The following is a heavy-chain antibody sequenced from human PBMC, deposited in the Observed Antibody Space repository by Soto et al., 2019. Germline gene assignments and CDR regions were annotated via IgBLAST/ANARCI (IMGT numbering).Heavy chain of an antibody. V-gene: IGHV3-7*01. CDR1: GFTFSSYW. CDR2: IKQDGSEK. CDR3: ARVKTVVVAAKYYYYMDV. Sequence: PGGSLRLSCAASGFTFSSYWMSWVRQAPGKGLEWVANIKQDGSEKYYVDSVKGRFTISRDNAKNSLYLQMNSLRAEDTAVYYCARVKTVVVAAKYYYYMDVWGKGTTVTVSS. D-gene: IGHD2-15*01. J-gene: IGHJ6*03.